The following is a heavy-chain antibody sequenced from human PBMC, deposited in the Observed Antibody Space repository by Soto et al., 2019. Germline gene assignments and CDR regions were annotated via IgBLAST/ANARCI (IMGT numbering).Heavy chain of an antibody. Sequence: QVQLQESGPGLVKPSQTLSLTCTVSGGSISSGGYYWTWIRQHPGKGLEWIGYIHYSGSTYNNPSLKSRVTISVDTSKTQFSLRLSSVTAADTAVYYCARGGYSYGYDYWGQGTLVTVSS. CDR2: IHYSGST. CDR1: GGSISSGGYY. D-gene: IGHD5-18*01. V-gene: IGHV4-31*03. J-gene: IGHJ4*02. CDR3: ARGGYSYGYDY.